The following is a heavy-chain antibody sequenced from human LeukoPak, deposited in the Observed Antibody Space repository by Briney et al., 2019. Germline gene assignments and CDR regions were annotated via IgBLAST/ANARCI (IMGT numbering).Heavy chain of an antibody. CDR2: IKQDGSEK. D-gene: IGHD6-13*01. Sequence: PGGSLRLSCIASGFTFSSYEMSWVRQAPGKGLEWVANIKQDGSEKYYVDSVKGRFTISRDNAKNSLYLQMNSLRAEDTAVYYCARSTAAADINYYFDYWGQGTLATVSS. J-gene: IGHJ4*02. V-gene: IGHV3-7*05. CDR1: GFTFSSYE. CDR3: ARSTAAADINYYFDY.